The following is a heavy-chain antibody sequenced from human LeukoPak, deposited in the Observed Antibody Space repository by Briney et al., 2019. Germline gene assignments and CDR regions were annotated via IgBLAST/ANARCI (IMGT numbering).Heavy chain of an antibody. CDR1: GYTFIDYW. CDR2: IDLKTGDI. J-gene: IGHJ4*02. Sequence: GASVKVSCKASGYTFIDYWIHWVRQAPGQGLEWMGRIDLKTGDITSAQKFQGRVTMTRDTSISTTYMDLSGLGTDDTAVYYCARDSPHQRFDYWGQGTLVTVYS. D-gene: IGHD3-16*01. CDR3: ARDSPHQRFDY. V-gene: IGHV1-2*02.